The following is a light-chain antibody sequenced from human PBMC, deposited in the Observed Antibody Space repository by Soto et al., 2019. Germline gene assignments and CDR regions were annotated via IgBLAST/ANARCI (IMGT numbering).Light chain of an antibody. CDR2: EVS. CDR1: SSDVGAYTF. CDR3: TSFTTSNTWV. V-gene: IGLV2-14*01. Sequence: QSVLTQPASVSGSPGQSITISCTGTSSDVGAYTFVSWYQQHPGKAPKLMIYEVSNRPSGVSNRFSGSKSGNTASLTISGLQAEDEADYYCTSFTTSNTWVFGGGTKLTVL. J-gene: IGLJ3*02.